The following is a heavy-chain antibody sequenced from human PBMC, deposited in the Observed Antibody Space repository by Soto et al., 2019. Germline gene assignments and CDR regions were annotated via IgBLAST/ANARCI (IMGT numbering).Heavy chain of an antibody. CDR1: GGSISSGAHS. Sequence: SETLALTCPVSGGSISSGAHSWSWIPKHPGKGLEWIGEINHSGSNNYNPSFKSRVTISVDTSKNQFSLKLSYVTAADTAVYYCARGESSGWYLGWFDPWGQGTLVTVSS. J-gene: IGHJ5*02. V-gene: IGHV4-34*01. CDR3: ARGESSGWYLGWFDP. CDR2: INHSGSN. D-gene: IGHD6-19*01.